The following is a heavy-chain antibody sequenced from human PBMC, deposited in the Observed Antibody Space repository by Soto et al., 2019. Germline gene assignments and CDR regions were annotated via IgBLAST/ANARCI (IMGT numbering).Heavy chain of an antibody. CDR2: IYSGGST. Sequence: PGGSLRLSCAASGFTVSSNYMRWVRQAPGKGLEWVSVIYSGGSTYYADSVKGRFTISRYNSKNTLYLQMNSLRAEDTAVYYCARESGSGYFDYWCQGTLVTVSS. J-gene: IGHJ4*02. CDR1: GFTVSSNY. V-gene: IGHV3-53*01. CDR3: ARESGSGYFDY. D-gene: IGHD3-10*01.